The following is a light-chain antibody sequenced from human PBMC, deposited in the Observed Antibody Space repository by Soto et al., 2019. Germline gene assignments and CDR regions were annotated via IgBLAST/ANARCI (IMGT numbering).Light chain of an antibody. CDR1: NSDVGNYDY. CDR3: TSYTTSNTLVV. V-gene: IGLV2-14*01. J-gene: IGLJ2*01. CDR2: DVT. Sequence: QSALTQPASVSGSPGQSITISCTGTNSDVGNYDYVSWYQQHPGKAPKLMIFDVTSRPSGVSNRFSGSKSGNTASLTISGLQAADEADYYCTSYTTSNTLVVFGGGTQLTVL.